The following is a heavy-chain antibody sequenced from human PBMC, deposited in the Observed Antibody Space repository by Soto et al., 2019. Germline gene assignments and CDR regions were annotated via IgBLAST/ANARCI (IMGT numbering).Heavy chain of an antibody. CDR2: INHSGST. V-gene: IGHV4-34*01. CDR1: GGSFSGYY. J-gene: IGHJ4*02. Sequence: SQTLSLTCDVYGGSFSGYYWSWIRQPPGKGLEWIGEINHSGSTNYNPSLKSRVTIAVDTSKNQFSLKLSSVTAADTAWYYCARGVEYSYGLDYWGQGALVTVSS. CDR3: ARGVEYSYGLDY. D-gene: IGHD5-18*01.